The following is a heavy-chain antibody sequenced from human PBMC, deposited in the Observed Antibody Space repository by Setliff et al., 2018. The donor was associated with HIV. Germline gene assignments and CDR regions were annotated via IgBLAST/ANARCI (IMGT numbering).Heavy chain of an antibody. J-gene: IGHJ4*02. V-gene: IGHV3-49*04. CDR2: IRSKAYGGTT. CDR1: GFTFGDYA. Sequence: QSGGSLRLSCTTSGFTFGDYAMSWVRQGPGKGLEWVAFIRSKAYGGTTDYAASVKGRFTISRDDSKSIAYLQMNSLKTDDTAVYSCTRVSHSVVPADHYFFDSWGQGTLVTVSS. CDR3: TRVSHSVVPADHYFFDS. D-gene: IGHD2-2*01.